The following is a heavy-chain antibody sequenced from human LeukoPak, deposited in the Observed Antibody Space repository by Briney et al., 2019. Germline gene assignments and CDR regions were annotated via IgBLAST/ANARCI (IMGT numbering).Heavy chain of an antibody. D-gene: IGHD1-26*01. CDR3: ARRGATFDS. J-gene: IGHJ4*02. Sequence: SETLSLTCTVSGGSISSYYWSWIRQPAGKGLEWIGRIYTSGNANYNPSLQSRVSLSVDTSKNHFSLRLSSVTAADTAVYYCARRGATFDSWGQGTLVTVSS. V-gene: IGHV4-4*07. CDR2: IYTSGNA. CDR1: GGSISSYY.